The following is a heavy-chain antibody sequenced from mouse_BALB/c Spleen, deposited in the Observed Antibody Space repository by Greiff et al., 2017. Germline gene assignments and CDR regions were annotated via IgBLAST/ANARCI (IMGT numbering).Heavy chain of an antibody. D-gene: IGHD3-3*01. CDR3: ARGTRSFDY. Sequence: VKLQESGAELARPGASVKLSCKASGYTFTSYWMQWVKQRPGQGLEWIGAIYPGDGDTRYTQKFKGKATLTADKSSSTAYMQLSSLASEDSAVYYCARGTRSFDYWGQGTTLTVSS. V-gene: IGHV1-87*01. CDR2: IYPGDGDT. J-gene: IGHJ2*01. CDR1: GYTFTSYW.